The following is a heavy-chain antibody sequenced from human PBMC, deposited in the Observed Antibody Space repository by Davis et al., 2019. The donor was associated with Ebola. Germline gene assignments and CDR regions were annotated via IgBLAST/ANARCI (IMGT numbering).Heavy chain of an antibody. J-gene: IGHJ4*02. D-gene: IGHD6-19*01. V-gene: IGHV1-2*06. Sequence: ASVTVSCKASGYTFTGYYIHWVRQATGQGLEWMGRISPNSGGTNYAQKFQGRVTMTRDTSISTAYMELSRLTSDDTAVYYCARGLYGWYYFDYWGQGTLVTVSS. CDR2: ISPNSGGT. CDR1: GYTFTGYY. CDR3: ARGLYGWYYFDY.